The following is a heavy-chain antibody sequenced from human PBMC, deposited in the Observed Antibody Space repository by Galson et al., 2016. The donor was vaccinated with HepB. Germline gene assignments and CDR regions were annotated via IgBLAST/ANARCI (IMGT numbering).Heavy chain of an antibody. D-gene: IGHD6-19*01. Sequence: SVKVSCKASGVTFSNYAINWVRQAPGQGLEWMGGFIPIFHTPIYAQKFPGRITITADESLSTSYMELRSLKSGDTALYYCARGGQWLVRAPGQIYAMDVWGQGTTVTVSS. CDR2: FIPIFHTP. J-gene: IGHJ6*02. V-gene: IGHV1-69*13. CDR1: GVTFSNYA. CDR3: ARGGQWLVRAPGQIYAMDV.